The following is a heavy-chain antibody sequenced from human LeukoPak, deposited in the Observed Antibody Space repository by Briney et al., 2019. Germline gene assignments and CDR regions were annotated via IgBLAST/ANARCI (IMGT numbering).Heavy chain of an antibody. CDR2: ISYSGST. D-gene: IGHD6-19*01. CDR3: ARLNIVWLVTL. Sequence: PSETLSLTCTVSGGSISSSNYYWGWIRQPPGKGLEWIGSISYSGSTYYNPSLRSRVTISVDTSKNQFSLKLSSVTAADTAVYYCARLNIVWLVTLWGQGTLVTVSS. CDR1: GGSISSSNYY. V-gene: IGHV4-39*01. J-gene: IGHJ4*02.